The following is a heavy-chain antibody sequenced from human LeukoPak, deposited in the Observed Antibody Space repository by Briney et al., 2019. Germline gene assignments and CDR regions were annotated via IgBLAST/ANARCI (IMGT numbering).Heavy chain of an antibody. CDR1: GFTFGSYW. Sequence: GGSLRLSCAASGFTFGSYWMHWVRQAPGKGLMWVSRINSDGRSITYADSVKGRFTISRDNAKNTLYLQMNSLRVEDTAVYYCVREGRVSGYDFDYWGQGDLVTVSS. D-gene: IGHD5-12*01. CDR3: VREGRVSGYDFDY. V-gene: IGHV3-74*03. J-gene: IGHJ4*02. CDR2: INSDGRSI.